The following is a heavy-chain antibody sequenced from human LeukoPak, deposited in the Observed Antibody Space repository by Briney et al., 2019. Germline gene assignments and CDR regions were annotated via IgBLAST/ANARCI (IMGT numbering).Heavy chain of an antibody. J-gene: IGHJ4*02. CDR3: AREGYYGAGSPPSLYFDY. CDR2: TSSDLNVK. V-gene: IGHV3-30*03. Sequence: PGGSLGLSCAASGVTFRNYVIHWVRQAPGKGLEWVAVTSSDLNVKLYANSGKGRFTISRDNSRSTLYLQMNSLRPEDTGIYYCAREGYYGAGSPPSLYFDYWGQGTLVTGS. CDR1: GVTFRNYV. D-gene: IGHD3-10*01.